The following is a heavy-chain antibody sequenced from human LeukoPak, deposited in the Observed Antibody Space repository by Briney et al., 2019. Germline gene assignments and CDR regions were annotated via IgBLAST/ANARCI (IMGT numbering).Heavy chain of an antibody. CDR1: GGSFSGHY. Sequence: SETLSLTCAVYGGSFSGHYWSCILQPPGKGLEWIGEINRSGGTVYNPSLKSRVTISADTSKKQFSLKLSSVTAADTAVYYCAESDSSQIPDHWGQGTLVTVSS. D-gene: IGHD2-15*01. CDR3: AESDSSQIPDH. J-gene: IGHJ4*02. V-gene: IGHV4-34*01. CDR2: INRSGGT.